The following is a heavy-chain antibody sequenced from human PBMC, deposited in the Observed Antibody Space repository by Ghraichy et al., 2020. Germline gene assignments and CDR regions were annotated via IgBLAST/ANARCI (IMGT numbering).Heavy chain of an antibody. D-gene: IGHD2-15*01. CDR2: INHSGST. V-gene: IGHV4-34*01. CDR3: ARGVGSHYYYYGMDV. J-gene: IGHJ6*02. CDR1: GGSFSGYY. Sequence: SETLSLTCAVYGGSFSGYYWSWIRQPPGKGLEWIGEINHSGSTNYNPSLKSRVTISVDTSKNQFSLKLSSVTAADTAVYYCARGVGSHYYYYGMDVWGQGTTVTVSS.